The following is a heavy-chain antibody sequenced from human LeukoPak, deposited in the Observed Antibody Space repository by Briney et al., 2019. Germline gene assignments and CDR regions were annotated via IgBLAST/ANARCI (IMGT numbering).Heavy chain of an antibody. Sequence: ASVKVSCKASGYTFTGYYMHWVRQAPGQGLEWMGWINPNSGGTKYAQKFQGRVTMTRDTSTSTAYMDLSRLRSDDTAVYYCARDTSSSPGYWGQGTLVTVSS. CDR3: ARDTSSSPGY. D-gene: IGHD2-2*01. CDR2: INPNSGGT. V-gene: IGHV1-2*02. J-gene: IGHJ4*02. CDR1: GYTFTGYY.